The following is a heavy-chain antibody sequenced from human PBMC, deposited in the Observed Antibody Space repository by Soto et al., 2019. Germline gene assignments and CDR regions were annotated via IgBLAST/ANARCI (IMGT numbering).Heavy chain of an antibody. CDR1: GYTFTSYG. J-gene: IGHJ4*02. CDR3: ARDLVPYSYGEEDFDY. CDR2: ISAYNGNT. Sequence: QVQLVQSGAEVKKPGASVKVSCKASGYTFTSYGISWVRQAPGQGREWMGWISAYNGNTNYAQKLQGRVTMTTDTPTSTAYMELGSRGPADTAVYYCARDLVPYSYGEEDFDYWGQGTLVTVSS. D-gene: IGHD5-18*01. V-gene: IGHV1-18*04.